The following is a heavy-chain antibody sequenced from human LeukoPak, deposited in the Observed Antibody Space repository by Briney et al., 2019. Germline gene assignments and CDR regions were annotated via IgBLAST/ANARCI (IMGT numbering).Heavy chain of an antibody. CDR1: GGSFSGYY. J-gene: IGHJ4*02. D-gene: IGHD3-10*01. CDR2: INHSGST. Sequence: SETLSLTCAVDGGSFSGYYWSWIRQPPGKGLEWIGEINHSGSTNYNPSLKSRVTISVDTSKNQFSLKLSSVTAADTAVYYCARGGCYYGSGSYYTDYWGQGALVTVSS. V-gene: IGHV4-34*01. CDR3: ARGGCYYGSGSYYTDY.